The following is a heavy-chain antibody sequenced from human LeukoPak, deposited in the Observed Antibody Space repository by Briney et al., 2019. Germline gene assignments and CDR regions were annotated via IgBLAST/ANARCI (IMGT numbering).Heavy chain of an antibody. CDR3: ARLWHSSSWYDGFHY. J-gene: IGHJ4*02. Sequence: SETLSLTCTVSGGSISSYYWSWIRQPPGKGLEWIGYIYYSASTNYNPSLKSRVTISVDTSKNQFSLRLNSVTAADTAVYYCARLWHSSSWYDGFHYWGQGTLVTVSS. V-gene: IGHV4-59*01. D-gene: IGHD6-13*01. CDR1: GGSISSYY. CDR2: IYYSAST.